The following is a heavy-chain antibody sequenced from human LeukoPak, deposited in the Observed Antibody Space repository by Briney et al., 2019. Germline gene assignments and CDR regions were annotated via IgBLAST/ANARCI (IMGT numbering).Heavy chain of an antibody. CDR1: GDFISSYY. Sequence: KPSETLSLTCTVSGDFISSYYWSWIRQPPGKGLEWIAYIYYSGSTNYNPSLKSRVTISLDTSKNQFSLKLTSVTAADTAVYYCARVGVLHYFDYWGQGTLVTVSS. CDR2: IYYSGST. D-gene: IGHD3-16*01. J-gene: IGHJ4*02. CDR3: ARVGVLHYFDY. V-gene: IGHV4-59*01.